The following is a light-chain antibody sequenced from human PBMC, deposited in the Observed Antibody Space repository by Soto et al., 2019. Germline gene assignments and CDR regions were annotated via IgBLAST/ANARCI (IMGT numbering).Light chain of an antibody. CDR1: SSGVGGYNY. CDR3: NSFRSTTTTPYYV. Sequence: QSALTQPASVSASPGQSITISCTGTSSGVGGYNYVSWYQQHPGRAPKLMIYEASNRPSGVSNRFSGSKSGNTASLSISGLQAEDEADYYCNSFRSTTTTPYYVFGTGTKVTVL. CDR2: EAS. J-gene: IGLJ1*01. V-gene: IGLV2-14*01.